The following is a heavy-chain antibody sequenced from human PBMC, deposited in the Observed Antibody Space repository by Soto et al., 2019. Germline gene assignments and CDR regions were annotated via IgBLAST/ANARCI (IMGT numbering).Heavy chain of an antibody. CDR3: ARDKTDYYYDSRGYYFDAFDI. CDR1: GGSISSGDYY. Sequence: QVQLQESGPGLVKPSQTLSLTCTVSGGSISSGDYYWSWIRQPPGKGLEWIGYIYYSGSTYYNPSLKSRVTISVDTSKNQFSLKLSSVTAADTAVYYCARDKTDYYYDSRGYYFDAFDIWGQGTMVTVSS. J-gene: IGHJ3*02. D-gene: IGHD3-22*01. CDR2: IYYSGST. V-gene: IGHV4-30-4*01.